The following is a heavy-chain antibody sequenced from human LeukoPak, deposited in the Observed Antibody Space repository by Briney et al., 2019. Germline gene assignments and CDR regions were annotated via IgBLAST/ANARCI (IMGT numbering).Heavy chain of an antibody. CDR2: ISAYNGNT. J-gene: IGHJ4*02. D-gene: IGHD3-22*01. Sequence: ASVKVSCKASGYTFTNYGISWVRQARGQGLEWMGWISAYNGNTNYAQKLQGRVTVTTDTSTSTAYMELRSLRSDDTAVYYCARDEVDYYDSSGYLGYYFDSWGQGTLVTVSS. CDR3: ARDEVDYYDSSGYLGYYFDS. CDR1: GYTFTNYG. V-gene: IGHV1-18*01.